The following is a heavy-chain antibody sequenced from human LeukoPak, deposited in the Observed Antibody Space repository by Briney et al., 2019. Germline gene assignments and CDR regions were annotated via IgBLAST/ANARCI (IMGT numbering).Heavy chain of an antibody. V-gene: IGHV4-34*01. CDR3: ARGGNGWYFDL. CDR2: IDHSGST. CDR1: GASLRGSY. J-gene: IGHJ2*01. Sequence: PSETLSLTCAVQGASLRGSYWSWIRQPPRKGLQWIGQIDHSGSTHSIPSLKSRVTISLDTSQSQVSLKVNSVTAADTAVYFCARGGNGWYFDLWGRGTLVTVSS. D-gene: IGHD1-14*01.